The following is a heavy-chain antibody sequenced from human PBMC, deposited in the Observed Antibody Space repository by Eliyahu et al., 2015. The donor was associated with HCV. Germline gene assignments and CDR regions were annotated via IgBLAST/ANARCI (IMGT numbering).Heavy chain of an antibody. D-gene: IGHD6-13*01. V-gene: IGHV3-15*01. J-gene: IGHJ6*02. CDR2: IKSKTDGWTT. CDR3: TTAIAAAGIGRYYYYYGMDV. CDR1: GFTFSNAW. Sequence: EVQLVESGGGLVKPGGSLRLSCAASGFTFSNAWMSWVRQAPGKGLEWVGRIKSKTDGWTTDYAAPVKGRFTISRDDSKNTLYLQMNSLKTEDTAVYYCTTAIAAAGIGRYYYYYGMDVWGQGTTVTVSS.